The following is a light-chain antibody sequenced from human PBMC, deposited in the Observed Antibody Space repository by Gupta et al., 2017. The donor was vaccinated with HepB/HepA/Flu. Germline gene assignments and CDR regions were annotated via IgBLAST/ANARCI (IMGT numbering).Light chain of an antibody. Sequence: DIVMIPSPDSLSVSLGERATINCQSSQTIFYRPKNRNYLAWYQQRPGQPPKLLISWASTRESGVPDRLSGGGSGTDFTITISGMQAEDVAVYYWQQYSRDPWTFDQGTKVEIK. J-gene: IGKJ1*01. CDR3: QQYSRDPWT. CDR2: WAS. V-gene: IGKV4-1*01. CDR1: QTIFYRPKNRNY.